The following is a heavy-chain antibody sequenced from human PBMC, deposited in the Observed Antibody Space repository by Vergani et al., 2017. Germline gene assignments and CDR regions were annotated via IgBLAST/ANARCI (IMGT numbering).Heavy chain of an antibody. D-gene: IGHD3-3*01. CDR1: GGSISSSPYY. Sequence: QLQLQESGPGLVKPSETLSLTCTVSGGSISSSPYYWGWIRQPPGKGLEWIGSIYYSGSTYYNPSLKSRVTISVDTSKNQFSLKLSSVTAADTAVYYCARGAAAPFLEWLVRPTFDYWGQGTLVTVSS. V-gene: IGHV4-39*07. CDR2: IYYSGST. J-gene: IGHJ4*02. CDR3: ARGAAAPFLEWLVRPTFDY.